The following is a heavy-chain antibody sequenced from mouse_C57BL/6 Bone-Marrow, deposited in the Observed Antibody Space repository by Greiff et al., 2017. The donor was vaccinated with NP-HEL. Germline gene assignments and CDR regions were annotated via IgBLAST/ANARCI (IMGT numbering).Heavy chain of an antibody. D-gene: IGHD1-1*01. V-gene: IGHV1-66*01. CDR2: IYPGSGNT. CDR3: AFYYGSSADY. J-gene: IGHJ2*01. Sequence: VQLQQSGPELVKPGASVKISCKASGYSFTSYYIHWVKQRPGQGLEWIGWIYPGSGNTKYNEKFKGKATLTADTSSSTAYMQLSSLTSEDSAVYYCAFYYGSSADYWGQGTPLTVSS. CDR1: GYSFTSYY.